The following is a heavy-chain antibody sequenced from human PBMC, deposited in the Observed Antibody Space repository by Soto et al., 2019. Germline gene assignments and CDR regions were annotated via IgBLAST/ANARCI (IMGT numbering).Heavy chain of an antibody. J-gene: IGHJ6*02. CDR1: GGSISSSSYY. D-gene: IGHD2-21*01. V-gene: IGHV4-39*01. CDR2: IYYSGST. Sequence: NPSETLSLTCTVSGGSISSSSYYWGWIRQPPGKGLEWIGSIYYSGSTYYNPSLKSRVTISVDTSKNQFSLKLSSVTAADTAVYYCATPGDDYYYYGMDVWGQGTTVTVSS. CDR3: ATPGDDYYYYGMDV.